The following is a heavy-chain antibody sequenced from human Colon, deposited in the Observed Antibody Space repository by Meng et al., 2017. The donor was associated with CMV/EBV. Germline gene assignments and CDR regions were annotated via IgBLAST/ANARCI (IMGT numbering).Heavy chain of an antibody. CDR2: ISWNSGDI. J-gene: IGHJ4*02. CDR3: AKDLRGFTYGRPFEN. Sequence: SLKISCAASGFTFDDYGAHWVRQGPGKGLEWVAGISWNSGDIGYADSVKGRFTISRDNTNNYVYLQMNSLRAEDSALYFCAKDLRGFTYGRPFENWGQGTQVTVSS. CDR1: GFTFDDYG. D-gene: IGHD5-18*01. V-gene: IGHV3-9*01.